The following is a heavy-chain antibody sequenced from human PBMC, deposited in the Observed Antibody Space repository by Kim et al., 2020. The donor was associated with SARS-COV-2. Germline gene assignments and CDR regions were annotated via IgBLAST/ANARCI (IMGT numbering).Heavy chain of an antibody. V-gene: IGHV4-59*01. CDR2: IYYSGST. J-gene: IGHJ3*02. CDR3: ARGLDFDWSRDDAFDI. Sequence: SETLSLTCTVSGGSISSYYWSWIRQPPGKGLEWIGYIYYSGSTNYNPSLKSRVTISVDTSKNQFSLKLSSVTAADTAVYYCARGLDFDWSRDDAFDIWGQGTMVTVSS. D-gene: IGHD3-9*01. CDR1: GGSISSYY.